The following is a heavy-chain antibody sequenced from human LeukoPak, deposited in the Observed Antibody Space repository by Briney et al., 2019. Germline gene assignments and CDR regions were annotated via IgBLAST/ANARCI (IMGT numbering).Heavy chain of an antibody. CDR2: ISSSGSTI. Sequence: GGSLRLSCAASGFTFSSYEMNWVRQAPGKGLEWVSYISSSGSTIYYADSVKGRFTISRDNAKNSLFLQMNSLSAEDTAVYYCARVSNWNDFDYWGQGTLVTVSS. J-gene: IGHJ4*02. CDR1: GFTFSSYE. V-gene: IGHV3-48*03. D-gene: IGHD1-1*01. CDR3: ARVSNWNDFDY.